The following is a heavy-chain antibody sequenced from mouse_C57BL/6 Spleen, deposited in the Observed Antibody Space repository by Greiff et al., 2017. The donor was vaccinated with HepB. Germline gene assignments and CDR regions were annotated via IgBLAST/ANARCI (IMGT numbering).Heavy chain of an antibody. CDR2: ISYDGSN. CDR3: AKDRCIYAMAY. Sequence: EVQLMESGPGLVKPSQSLSLTCSVSGYSFTSGDFWYGLRQLPGNQLEWMGYISYDGSNNYNPALTNRITITADTSKNQFFLKLNPVTTEDTATYYCAKDRCIYAMAYWGQGTSVTVSS. D-gene: IGHD2-14*01. V-gene: IGHV3-6*01. CDR1: GYSFTSGDF. J-gene: IGHJ4*01.